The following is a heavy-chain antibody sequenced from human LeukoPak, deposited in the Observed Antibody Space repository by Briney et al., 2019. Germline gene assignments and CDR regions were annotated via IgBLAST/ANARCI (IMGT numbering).Heavy chain of an antibody. D-gene: IGHD2-15*01. CDR2: ISNSGST. V-gene: IGHV4-59*11. CDR1: GGAITSHY. CDR3: GRDALVGYFSYYYMDV. Sequence: SETLSLTCTVSGGAITSHYWTWIRQSPVKGLEWIGDISNSGSTSYNPSLKHRVTISIDTSKNQFSLKLTSVTAADTAVYYCGRDALVGYFSYYYMDVWGKGTTVTVSS. J-gene: IGHJ6*03.